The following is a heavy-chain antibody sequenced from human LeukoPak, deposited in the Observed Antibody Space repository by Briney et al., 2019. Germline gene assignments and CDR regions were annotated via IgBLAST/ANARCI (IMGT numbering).Heavy chain of an antibody. J-gene: IGHJ4*02. CDR1: GFTFSGYG. D-gene: IGHD6-19*01. CDR3: AKGSGWYFDY. Sequence: PGGSLRLSCAASGFTFSGYGMHWVRQAPGKGLEWVTFIQYDGSHEYYADSVKGRLTFSRDNSKNTLYLQMTSLRTEDTAVYYCAKGSGWYFDYWGQGALVTVSS. CDR2: IQYDGSHE. V-gene: IGHV3-30*02.